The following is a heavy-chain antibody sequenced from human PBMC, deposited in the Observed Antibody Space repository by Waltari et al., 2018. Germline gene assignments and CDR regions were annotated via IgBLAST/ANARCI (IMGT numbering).Heavy chain of an antibody. J-gene: IGHJ4*02. CDR2: ISGPALTT. CDR3: AKAGGIAAAEFQFDF. Sequence: EVQLLESGGGLVQPGGSLRLSWAAFGFPFIRYSITWVRQAPGKGLEWVSSISGPALTTFYADSVKGRFSVSRDNSKNTLYLQINGLRADDTAVYYCAKAGGIAAAEFQFDFWGRGTLVTVSS. D-gene: IGHD6-13*01. CDR1: GFPFIRYS. V-gene: IGHV3-23*01.